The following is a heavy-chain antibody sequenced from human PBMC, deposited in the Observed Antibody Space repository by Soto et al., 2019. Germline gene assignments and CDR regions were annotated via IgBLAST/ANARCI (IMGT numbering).Heavy chain of an antibody. V-gene: IGHV4-30-2*01. D-gene: IGHD1-26*01. Sequence: SKTLSLTCAVSGGSISSGVYSWSWVRLPPGKGLEWIGYIFQSGSTYYTPSLKGRVTISIDKSKNQFSLNLTSVTAADTAVYYCAGGHFDYWGQGALVTVSS. CDR1: GGSISSGVYS. J-gene: IGHJ4*02. CDR2: IFQSGST. CDR3: AGGHFDY.